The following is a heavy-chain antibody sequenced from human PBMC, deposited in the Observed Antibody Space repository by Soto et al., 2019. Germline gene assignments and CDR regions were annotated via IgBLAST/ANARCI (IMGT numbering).Heavy chain of an antibody. V-gene: IGHV1-46*01. CDR2: INPSGGST. Sequence: ASVKVSCKASGYTFTSYYMHWVRQAPGQGLEWMGIINPSGGSTSYAQKFQGRVTMTRDTSTSTVYMELSSLRSEDTAVYYCARVTMAGGANYGMDVCGQGSTVSVSS. CDR3: ARVTMAGGANYGMDV. D-gene: IGHD3-10*01. J-gene: IGHJ6*01. CDR1: GYTFTSYY.